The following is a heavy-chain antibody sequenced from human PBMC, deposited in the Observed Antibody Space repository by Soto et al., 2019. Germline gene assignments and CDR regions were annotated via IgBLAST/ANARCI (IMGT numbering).Heavy chain of an antibody. CDR3: AKDTAPGFYDANGHLDY. CDR2: INWDSGDI. V-gene: IGHV3-9*01. J-gene: IGHJ4*02. D-gene: IGHD2-8*01. Sequence: GGSLRLSCVVSGISFDDYAMHWVRQVPGKGLEWVSGINWDSGDIGYADSVKGRFTISRDNAKNSLYLQMNSLKTEDTALYYCAKDTAPGFYDANGHLDYWGQGTPVTVSS. CDR1: GISFDDYA.